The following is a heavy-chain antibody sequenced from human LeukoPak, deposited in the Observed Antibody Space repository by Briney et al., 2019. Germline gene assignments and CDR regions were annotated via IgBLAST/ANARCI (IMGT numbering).Heavy chain of an antibody. J-gene: IGHJ4*02. CDR2: IYSSGRP. CDR1: GFTVSSNY. V-gene: IGHV3-53*01. CDR3: ARGAEEWLAPYFDY. Sequence: GGSLRLSCAASGFTVSSNYMSWVRQAPGKGLEWVSDIYSSGRPYYSDSVNGQFTISRDDFTITLYLQMDSLRAEGMGVYDCARGAEEWLAPYFDYWGQGTLVTVSS. D-gene: IGHD6-19*01.